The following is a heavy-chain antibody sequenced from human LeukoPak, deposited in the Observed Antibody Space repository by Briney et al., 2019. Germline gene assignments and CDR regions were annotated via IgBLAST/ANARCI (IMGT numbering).Heavy chain of an antibody. Sequence: SETLSLTCTVSGGSISSSSYYWGWIRQPPGTGLEWIGSIYYSGSTYYNPSLKSRVTISVDTSKNQFSLKLSSVTAADTAVYYCAGLTYYYDSSGYHLDYWGQGTLVTVSS. CDR3: AGLTYYYDSSGYHLDY. J-gene: IGHJ4*02. CDR2: IYYSGST. CDR1: GGSISSSSYY. V-gene: IGHV4-39*01. D-gene: IGHD3-22*01.